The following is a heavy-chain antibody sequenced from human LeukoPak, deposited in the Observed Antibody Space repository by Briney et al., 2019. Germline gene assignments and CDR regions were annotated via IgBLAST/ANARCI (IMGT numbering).Heavy chain of an antibody. V-gene: IGHV3-74*01. J-gene: IGHJ4*02. Sequence: PGGSLRLSCGASGFTFTTHWIHWVRQAPGKGLVWVSRIKPDGSDTNYADSVKGRFTISRDNAKNSLYLQMNSLRAEDTAVYYCARDGSGWYRIWGQGTLVTVSS. D-gene: IGHD6-19*01. CDR1: GFTFTTHW. CDR3: ARDGSGWYRI. CDR2: IKPDGSDT.